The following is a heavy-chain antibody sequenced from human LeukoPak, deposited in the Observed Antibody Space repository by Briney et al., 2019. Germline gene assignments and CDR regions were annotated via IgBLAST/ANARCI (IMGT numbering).Heavy chain of an antibody. D-gene: IGHD2-15*01. J-gene: IGHJ2*01. Sequence: SETLSLTCTVSGGSISSYYWGWIRQPPGKGLEWIGYIYYSGSTNYNPSLKSRVTISGDTSKNQFSLKLSSVTAADTAVYYCARLHVVVSALPWYFDLWGRGTLVTVSS. V-gene: IGHV4-59*08. CDR3: ARLHVVVSALPWYFDL. CDR1: GGSISSYY. CDR2: IYYSGST.